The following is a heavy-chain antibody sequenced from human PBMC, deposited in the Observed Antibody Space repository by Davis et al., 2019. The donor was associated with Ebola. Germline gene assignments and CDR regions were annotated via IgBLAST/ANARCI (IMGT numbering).Heavy chain of an antibody. Sequence: GGSLRLSCAASGFTFSDYAMIWVRQAPGKGLEWVSSISGRGGGTYYADSVKGRFTISRDNAKNSLYLQMNSLRDEDTAMYYCARGRYFDWVDAFDIWGQGTMVTVSS. CDR1: GFTFSDYA. J-gene: IGHJ3*02. D-gene: IGHD3-9*01. CDR3: ARGRYFDWVDAFDI. V-gene: IGHV3-23*01. CDR2: ISGRGGGT.